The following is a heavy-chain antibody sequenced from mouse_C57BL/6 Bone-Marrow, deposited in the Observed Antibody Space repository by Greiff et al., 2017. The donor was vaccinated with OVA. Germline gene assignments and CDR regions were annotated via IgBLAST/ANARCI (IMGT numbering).Heavy chain of an antibody. V-gene: IGHV14-4*01. D-gene: IGHD1-1*01. CDR1: GFNIKDDY. CDR3: TPSYYYGSSPYWYFDV. Sequence: VQLQQSGAELVRPGASVKLSCTASGFNIKDDYMHWVKQRPEQGLEWIGWIAPENGDTEYASKFQGKATITADTSSNTAYLQLSSLTSEDTAVYYCTPSYYYGSSPYWYFDVWGTGTTVTVSS. CDR2: IAPENGDT. J-gene: IGHJ1*03.